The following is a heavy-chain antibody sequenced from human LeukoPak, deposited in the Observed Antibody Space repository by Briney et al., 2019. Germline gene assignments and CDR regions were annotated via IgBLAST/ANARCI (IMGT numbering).Heavy chain of an antibody. V-gene: IGHV3-53*01. Sequence: GGSLRLSCAASGFTVSSNYMSWVRQAPGKGLEWVSVIYSGGSTYCADSVKGRFTISRDNSKNTLYLQMNSLRAEDTAVYYCARIHISGSYGYWGQGTLVTVPS. CDR3: ARIHISGSYGY. CDR1: GFTVSSNY. J-gene: IGHJ4*01. CDR2: IYSGGST. D-gene: IGHD1-26*01.